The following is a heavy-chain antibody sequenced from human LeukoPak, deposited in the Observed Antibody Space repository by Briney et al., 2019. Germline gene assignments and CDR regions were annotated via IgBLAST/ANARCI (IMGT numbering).Heavy chain of an antibody. D-gene: IGHD1-26*01. CDR1: GYTFTGYY. J-gene: IGHJ6*02. Sequence: GASVKVSCKASGYTFTGYYMHWVRQAPGQGLEWMGWINPNSGGTNYAQKFQGRVTMTRDTSISTACMELSRLRSDDTAVYYCARCVGATRLSYYGMDVWGQGTTVTVSS. V-gene: IGHV1-2*02. CDR2: INPNSGGT. CDR3: ARCVGATRLSYYGMDV.